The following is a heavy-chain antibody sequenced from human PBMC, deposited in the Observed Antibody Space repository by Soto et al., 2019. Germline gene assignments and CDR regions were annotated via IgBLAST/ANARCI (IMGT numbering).Heavy chain of an antibody. Sequence: EVQLLESGGGLVQPGGSLRLSCAASGFTFSSYGLNWVRQAPGKGLEWVSGISGSGGSTYYADSVKGRFTISRDNSKNTLYLQMNSLRAEDTAVYYCAKSLGDMVTFGGVIIVTLGDYWGQGTLVTVTS. D-gene: IGHD3-16*02. CDR2: ISGSGGST. V-gene: IGHV3-23*01. J-gene: IGHJ4*02. CDR1: GFTFSSYG. CDR3: AKSLGDMVTFGGVIIVTLGDY.